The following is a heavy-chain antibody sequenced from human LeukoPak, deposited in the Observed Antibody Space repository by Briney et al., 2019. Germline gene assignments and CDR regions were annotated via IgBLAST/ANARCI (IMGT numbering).Heavy chain of an antibody. V-gene: IGHV3-11*06. CDR3: ARLGSIAAAGTPDY. CDR2: ISGSTTYT. Sequence: PGESLRLSCAASGFAFSDYYMSWIRQAPGKGLEWVSYISGSTTYTTYADSVKGRFTISRDNAKNSLYLQMNSLRGEDTAVYYCARLGSIAAAGTPDYWGRGTLVTVSS. D-gene: IGHD6-13*01. J-gene: IGHJ4*02. CDR1: GFAFSDYY.